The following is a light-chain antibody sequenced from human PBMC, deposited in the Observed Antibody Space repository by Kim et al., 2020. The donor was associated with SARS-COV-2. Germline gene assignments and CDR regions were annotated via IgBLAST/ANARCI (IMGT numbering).Light chain of an antibody. CDR3: QQYGKPPIT. CDR2: GAS. Sequence: ETVLTQSPGTLSLSPGERATLSCRASQSVSSNFLAWYQQKPGQAPRLLIYGASNRATDIPDRFSGSGSGTDFTLTISRLEPEDFAVYSCQQYGKPPITFGQGTRLEIK. V-gene: IGKV3-20*01. J-gene: IGKJ5*01. CDR1: QSVSSNF.